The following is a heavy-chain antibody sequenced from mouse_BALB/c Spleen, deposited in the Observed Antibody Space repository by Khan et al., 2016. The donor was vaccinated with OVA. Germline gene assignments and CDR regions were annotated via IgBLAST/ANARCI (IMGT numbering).Heavy chain of an antibody. J-gene: IGHJ2*01. V-gene: IGHV1-81*01. Sequence: VQLQQSGPELVKPGASVKMSCKASGYTFTYYVITWVKQRTGQGLEWIGEIYPGSDNAYYNERFKGKATLTADKSSNTTHMQLSSLTSEDSAVYFCARVDGYYVYFDYWGQGTTRTVSS. CDR2: IYPGSDNA. CDR3: ARVDGYYVYFDY. D-gene: IGHD2-3*01. CDR1: GYTFTYYV.